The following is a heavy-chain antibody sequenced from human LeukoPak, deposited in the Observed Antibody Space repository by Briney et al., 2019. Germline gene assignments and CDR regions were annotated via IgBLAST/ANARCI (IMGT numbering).Heavy chain of an antibody. Sequence: PGGSLRLSCAASGFTFSSYAMTWVRQAPGKGLEWVSTFTYSGVNTYYADSVRGRFTISRDNSKNTLYLQLNSLRAEDTALYYCAKGPQSSGWHYFDYWGQGTLVTVSS. V-gene: IGHV3-23*01. CDR3: AKGPQSSGWHYFDY. CDR1: GFTFSSYA. CDR2: FTYSGVNT. D-gene: IGHD6-19*01. J-gene: IGHJ4*02.